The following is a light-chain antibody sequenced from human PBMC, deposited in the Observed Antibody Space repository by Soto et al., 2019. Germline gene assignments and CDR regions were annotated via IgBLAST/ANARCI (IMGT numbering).Light chain of an antibody. Sequence: QAVVTQEPSLTVSPGGTVTLTCAPSTGAVTSGYYPNWFQRKPGQAPRALIYSTSNKYSWTPARFSGSLLGGKAALTLSGVQPEDEAEYYCLLYYGGAQWVFGGGTKLTVL. CDR1: TGAVTSGYY. CDR3: LLYYGGAQWV. J-gene: IGLJ3*02. V-gene: IGLV7-43*01. CDR2: STS.